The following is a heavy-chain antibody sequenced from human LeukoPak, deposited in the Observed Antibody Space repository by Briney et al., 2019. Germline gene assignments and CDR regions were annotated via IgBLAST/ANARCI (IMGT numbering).Heavy chain of an antibody. J-gene: IGHJ4*02. CDR2: VNYGGGST. CDR1: GFTFSSYA. V-gene: IGHV3-23*01. D-gene: IGHD5-12*01. CDR3: AKEMKPWMHFDY. Sequence: GGSLRLSCAASGFTFSSYAMSWVRQAPGKGLEWVSGVNYGGGSTYYADSVKGRFTISRDNSKNTLYLLMNSLRAEDTAVYYCAKEMKPWMHFDYRGQGTLVTVSS.